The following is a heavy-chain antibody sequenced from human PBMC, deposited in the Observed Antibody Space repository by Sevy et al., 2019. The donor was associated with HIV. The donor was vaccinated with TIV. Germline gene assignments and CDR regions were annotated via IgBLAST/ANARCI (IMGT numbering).Heavy chain of an antibody. Sequence: SETLSLTCAVSGGAIISSTYYWGGIRQPPGKGLGGIGSVYYSGSTYYNPSLRSRMTISVDMFKDHFSLKLSSVTAADTAVYYCARRGAGPAFDFWGQGTMVTVSS. D-gene: IGHD3-10*01. CDR1: GGAIISSTYY. V-gene: IGHV4-39*02. J-gene: IGHJ3*01. CDR3: ARRGAGPAFDF. CDR2: VYYSGST.